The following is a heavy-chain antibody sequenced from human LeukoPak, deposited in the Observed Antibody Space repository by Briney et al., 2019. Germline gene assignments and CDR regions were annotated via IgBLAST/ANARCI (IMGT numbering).Heavy chain of an antibody. CDR2: ISAYNGNT. J-gene: IGHJ4*02. CDR3: ARPDYYDSSGYYY. D-gene: IGHD3-22*01. CDR1: GYTLTSYG. V-gene: IGHV1-18*01. Sequence: ASVKVSCKASGYTLTSYGISWVRQAPGQGLEWMGWISAYNGNTNYAQKLQGRVTMTADTSTSTAYMELRSLRSDDPAVYYCARPDYYDSSGYYYWGQGTLVTVSS.